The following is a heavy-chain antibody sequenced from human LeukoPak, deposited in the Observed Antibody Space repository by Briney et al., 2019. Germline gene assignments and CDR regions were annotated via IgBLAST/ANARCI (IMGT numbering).Heavy chain of an antibody. CDR1: GYSFTTYA. D-gene: IGHD3-3*01. Sequence: GASVKVSCKASGYSFTTYALNWVRQAPGQGLECMGWINTKTGNPTYAQDFRGRFVFSLDTSGSTAYLQISSLKAEDTAVYYCARVFGTTIFGIVSKYGNDYWGQGTLVTVSS. CDR3: ARVFGTTIFGIVSKYGNDY. V-gene: IGHV7-4-1*02. J-gene: IGHJ4*02. CDR2: INTKTGNP.